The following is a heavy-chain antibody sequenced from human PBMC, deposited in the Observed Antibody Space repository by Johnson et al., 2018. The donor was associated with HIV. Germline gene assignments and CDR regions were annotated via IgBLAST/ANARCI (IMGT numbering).Heavy chain of an antibody. V-gene: IGHV3-30*04. CDR3: ARDRRNRQWQRLDAFDI. Sequence: QVQLVESGGGVVQPGRSLRLPCAASGFTCSSYAMHWVRQAPGKGLDWVAVISFDGSNKYNADSVKGRFTISRDNSKNTLYLQMNSLRAEDTAFYYCARDRRNRQWQRLDAFDIWGQGTMVIVSS. J-gene: IGHJ3*02. CDR2: ISFDGSNK. CDR1: GFTCSSYA. D-gene: IGHD6-19*01.